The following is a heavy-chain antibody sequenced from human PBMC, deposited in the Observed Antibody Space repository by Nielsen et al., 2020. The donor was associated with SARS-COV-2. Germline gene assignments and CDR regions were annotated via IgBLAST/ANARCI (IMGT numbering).Heavy chain of an antibody. CDR2: ISYDGSNK. Sequence: GGSLRLSCAASGFTFSSYGMHWVRQAPGKGLEWVAVISYDGSNKYYADSVKGRFTISRDNSKNTLYLQMNSLRAEDTAVYYCAKHSGSYRGIGIDYWGQGTLVTVSS. V-gene: IGHV3-30*18. CDR3: AKHSGSYRGIGIDY. CDR1: GFTFSSYG. J-gene: IGHJ4*02. D-gene: IGHD1-26*01.